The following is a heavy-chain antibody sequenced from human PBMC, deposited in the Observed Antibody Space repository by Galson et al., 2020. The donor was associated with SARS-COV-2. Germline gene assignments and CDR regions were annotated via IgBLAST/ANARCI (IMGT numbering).Heavy chain of an antibody. Sequence: ASVKVSCKASGYTFTSYGISWVRQAPGQGLEWMGWISAYNGNTNYAQKLQGRVTMTTDTSTSTAYMEPRSLRSDDTAVYYCARWFGVVIIPHYYYYMDVWGKGTTVTISS. D-gene: IGHD3-3*01. CDR1: GYTFTSYG. CDR3: ARWFGVVIIPHYYYYMDV. CDR2: ISAYNGNT. V-gene: IGHV1-18*01. J-gene: IGHJ6*03.